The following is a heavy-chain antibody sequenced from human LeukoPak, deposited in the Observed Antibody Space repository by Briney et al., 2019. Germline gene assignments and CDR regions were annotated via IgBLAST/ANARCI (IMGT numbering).Heavy chain of an antibody. V-gene: IGHV3-7*03. J-gene: IGHJ4*02. CDR3: AKVAYCSGGSCYHFDY. CDR1: GFTCSNYW. D-gene: IGHD2-15*01. Sequence: AGSLRLSCAASGFTCSNYWMIWVRQAPGKGPEWVADIKKDGSDKYYVGSVKGRFTISRDNSNNTLYLQMNSLRADDTAVYYCAKVAYCSGGSCYHFDYWGQGTLVTVSS. CDR2: IKKDGSDK.